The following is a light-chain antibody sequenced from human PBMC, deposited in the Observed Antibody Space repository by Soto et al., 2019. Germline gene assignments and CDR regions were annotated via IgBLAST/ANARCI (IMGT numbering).Light chain of an antibody. CDR2: DAS. J-gene: IGKJ4*01. CDR3: QQRSNWPLT. Sequence: EIVLTQSPATLSLSPGERATLSCRASQSVSSYLAWYQQKPGQAPRLLIYDASNRATGIPARLSGSGSGTDVTLTISSLEPEDFAVYYCQQRSNWPLTFGGGTKVEIK. CDR1: QSVSSY. V-gene: IGKV3-11*01.